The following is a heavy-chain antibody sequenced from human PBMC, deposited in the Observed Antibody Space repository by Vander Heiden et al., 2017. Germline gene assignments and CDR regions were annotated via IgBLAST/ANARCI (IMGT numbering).Heavy chain of an antibody. Sequence: EVQLVESGGGLVKPGGSLRLSCAASGFPFSNAWMNWVRQAPGKGLEWVGRIKSKTDGGTTDYAAPVKGRFTISRDDSKNTLYLQMNSLKTEDTAVYYCTTDGYYLPVGAFDIWGQGTMVTVSS. V-gene: IGHV3-15*07. CDR3: TTDGYYLPVGAFDI. D-gene: IGHD3-22*01. CDR2: IKSKTDGGTT. J-gene: IGHJ3*02. CDR1: GFPFSNAW.